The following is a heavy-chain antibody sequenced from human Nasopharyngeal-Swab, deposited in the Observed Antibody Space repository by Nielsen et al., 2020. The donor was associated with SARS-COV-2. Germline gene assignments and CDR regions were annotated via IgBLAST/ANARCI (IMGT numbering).Heavy chain of an antibody. J-gene: IGHJ6*02. CDR3: AREVRMSRGLIIIDYDYYGMDV. V-gene: IGHV3-7*01. CDR1: GFTFSSYW. Sequence: GESLKISCAASGFTFSSYWMNWARQAPGKGLEWVANIKQDGSEKYYVDSVEGRFTISRDNAQNSLYLQMNSLRAEDTALYYCAREVRMSRGLIIIDYDYYGMDVWGQGTTVTVSS. D-gene: IGHD3-10*01. CDR2: IKQDGSEK.